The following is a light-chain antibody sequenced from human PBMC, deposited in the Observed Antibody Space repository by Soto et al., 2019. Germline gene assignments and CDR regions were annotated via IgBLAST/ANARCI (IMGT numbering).Light chain of an antibody. J-gene: IGKJ3*01. V-gene: IGKV3-20*01. CDR1: QSISSDH. CDR2: GAS. Sequence: EIVLTQSPGILSLSPGERATLACRASQSISSDHLAWYQQRPGQSPRLLIYGASSRTTGVSDRFSGSGSGTDFTLTISRLEPEDFAVYYCQHYRSAPFTFGPGTKVDIK. CDR3: QHYRSAPFT.